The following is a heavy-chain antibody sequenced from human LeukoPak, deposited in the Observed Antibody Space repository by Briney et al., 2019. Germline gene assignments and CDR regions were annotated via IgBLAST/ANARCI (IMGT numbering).Heavy chain of an antibody. CDR3: ARRWGNIVGVTYGY. CDR1: GSSITSVSHY. J-gene: IGHJ4*02. D-gene: IGHD3-16*01. CDR2: IYYTGSP. Sequence: PSETLSLTCTISGSSITSVSHYWGWIRQPPGKGLEWIGDIYYTGSPYYSPSLRSRVTMSVHTSENQFSLRLNSVTAVDTAVYYCARRWGNIVGVTYGYWGQGTLVTVSS. V-gene: IGHV4-39*01.